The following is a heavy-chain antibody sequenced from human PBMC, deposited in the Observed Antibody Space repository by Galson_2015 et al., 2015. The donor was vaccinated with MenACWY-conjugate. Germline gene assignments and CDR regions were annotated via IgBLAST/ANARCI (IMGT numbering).Heavy chain of an antibody. CDR2: ISDSGRTT. CDR1: GFPFSSYA. Sequence: SLRLSCAVSGFPFSSYAMTWVRQAPGKGLEWVSTISDSGRTTYYADSVQGRFLISRDNSKNKVFLQMNSLRAEAAAAYYCAKALVKNYGMLTGYFSDWGQGALVTVSS. D-gene: IGHD3-9*01. V-gene: IGHV3-23*01. CDR3: AKALVKNYGMLTGYFSD. J-gene: IGHJ4*02.